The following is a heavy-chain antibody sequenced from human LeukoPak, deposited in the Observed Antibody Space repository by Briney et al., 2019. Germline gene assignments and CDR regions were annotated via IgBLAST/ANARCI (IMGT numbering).Heavy chain of an antibody. D-gene: IGHD3-3*01. CDR1: GFTFSSYW. CDR2: INSDGSST. V-gene: IGHV3-74*01. CDR3: ARVPGGQYDFWSGYSERFDY. J-gene: IGHJ4*02. Sequence: GGSLRLSCAASGFTFSSYWMHWVRQAPGKGLVWVSRINSDGSSTSYADSVKGRFTISRDNAKNTLYLQTNSLRAEDTAVYYCARVPGGQYDFWSGYSERFDYWGQGTLVTVSS.